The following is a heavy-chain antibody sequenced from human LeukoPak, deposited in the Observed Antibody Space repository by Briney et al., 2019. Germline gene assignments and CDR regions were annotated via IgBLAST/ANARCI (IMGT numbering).Heavy chain of an antibody. Sequence: SVKVSCKASGGTFSSYAISWVRQAPGQGLEWMRRIIPILGIANYAQKFQGRVTITADKSTSTAYMELSSLRSEDTAVYYCARDLVVITTTITPGWFDPWGQGTLVTVSS. D-gene: IGHD1-14*01. V-gene: IGHV1-69*04. CDR1: GGTFSSYA. CDR3: ARDLVVITTTITPGWFDP. CDR2: IIPILGIA. J-gene: IGHJ5*02.